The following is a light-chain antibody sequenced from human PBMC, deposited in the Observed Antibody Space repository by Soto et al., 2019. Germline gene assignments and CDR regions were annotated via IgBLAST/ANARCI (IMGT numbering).Light chain of an antibody. CDR1: QSVSSSY. CDR2: DAS. Sequence: EIVLTQSPGTLSLSPGERATLSCRASQSVSSSYLAWYQQKPGQAPRLLIYDASSRATGIPDRFSGSGSGTDFPLTISRLEPEDFAVYYCQLYGSSPPVTFGQGTKLEIK. J-gene: IGKJ2*01. CDR3: QLYGSSPPVT. V-gene: IGKV3-20*01.